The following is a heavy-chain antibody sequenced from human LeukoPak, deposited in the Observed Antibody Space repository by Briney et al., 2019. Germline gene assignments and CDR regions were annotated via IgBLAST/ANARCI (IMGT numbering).Heavy chain of an antibody. Sequence: PGGSLRLSCAASGFTFSSYAMSWVRQAPGKGLEWVSVISNSGGSTYYADSVKGRFTISRDNSKNTVYLQLNSLRVEDTAMYYCARGWGFHRDSFDIWGQGTMVTVSS. CDR3: ARGWGFHRDSFDI. J-gene: IGHJ3*02. CDR2: ISNSGGST. CDR1: GFTFSSYA. D-gene: IGHD3-16*01. V-gene: IGHV3-23*01.